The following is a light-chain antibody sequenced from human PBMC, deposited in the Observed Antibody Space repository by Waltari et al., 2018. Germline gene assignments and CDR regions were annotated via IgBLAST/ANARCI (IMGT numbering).Light chain of an antibody. CDR2: TTS. J-gene: IGKJ2*01. V-gene: IGKV1-39*01. CDR3: QQTYVAPRT. CDR1: QNIGSS. Sequence: DIQMTQSPSSLSASVGDRVTITCRASQNIGSSLNWFRQKPGEAPQLLIFTTSSLQSGVPSRFSGSGSGTDFTLTISSLHPEDFATYFCQQTYVAPRTFGLGTKLEI.